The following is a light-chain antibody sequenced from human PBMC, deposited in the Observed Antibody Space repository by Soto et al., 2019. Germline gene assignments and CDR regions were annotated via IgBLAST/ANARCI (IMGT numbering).Light chain of an antibody. J-gene: IGKJ5*01. CDR3: QQLNSYPRT. CDR2: AAS. V-gene: IGKV1-9*01. Sequence: IQLTQSPSSLSASVGDRVTITCRASQGISSYLAWYQQKPGKAPKLLIYAASTLQSGVPSRFSGSRSGTDFTLTISSRQPEDFATYFCQQLNSYPRTFGQGTRLEIK. CDR1: QGISSY.